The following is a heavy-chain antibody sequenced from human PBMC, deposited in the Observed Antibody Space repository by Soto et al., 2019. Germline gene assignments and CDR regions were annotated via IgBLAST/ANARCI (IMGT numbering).Heavy chain of an antibody. J-gene: IGHJ6*02. V-gene: IGHV1-69*12. CDR3: AKGAVDGTPTSYYYYGMDV. D-gene: IGHD6-19*01. Sequence: QVQLLQSGAEVKKPGSSVRVSCEASGGTFRTYAISWVRQAPGQGLEWMGGTIPIFGKVNSAQKFQGRVTITADESTTTVYMDLRSLTSEDTAVYYCAKGAVDGTPTSYYYYGMDVWGQGTTVTVS. CDR2: TIPIFGKV. CDR1: GGTFRTYA.